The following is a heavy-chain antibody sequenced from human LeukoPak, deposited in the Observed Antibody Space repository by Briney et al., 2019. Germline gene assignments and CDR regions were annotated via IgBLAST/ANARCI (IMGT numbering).Heavy chain of an antibody. CDR3: ARPIVGAHYYFDY. CDR1: GYTFTGYY. CDR2: INPNSGGT. D-gene: IGHD1-26*01. Sequence: GVSVKVSCKASGYTFTGYYMHWVRQAPGQGLEWMGWINPNSGGTNYAQKFQGRVTMTRDTSISTAYMELSRLRSDDTAVYYCARPIVGAHYYFDYWGQGTLVTVSS. V-gene: IGHV1-2*02. J-gene: IGHJ4*02.